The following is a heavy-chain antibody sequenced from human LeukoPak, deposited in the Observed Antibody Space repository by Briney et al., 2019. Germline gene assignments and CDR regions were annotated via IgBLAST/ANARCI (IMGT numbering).Heavy chain of an antibody. D-gene: IGHD6-13*01. V-gene: IGHV1-2*02. CDR3: ARLYSSTEVIDS. Sequence: ASVKVSCETSGYTFTDYYMHWVRQAPGQGLEWMGWINPNNGGTKYAPKFQGRVTMTRDTSISTDYMELSSLRSDDTAVYYCARLYSSTEVIDSWGQGTLVTVSS. J-gene: IGHJ4*02. CDR1: GYTFTDYY. CDR2: INPNNGGT.